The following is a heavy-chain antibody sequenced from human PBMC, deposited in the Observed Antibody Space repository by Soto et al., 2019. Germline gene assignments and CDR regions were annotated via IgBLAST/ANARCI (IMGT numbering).Heavy chain of an antibody. Sequence: GGSLRLSCAASGFTFSDYGMHWVRQAPGKGLEWVAVISYDSTNKYYGDSVKGRFTISRDNSKNTLYLQMNSLRAEDRAVYYCAKDHGFDEFQLLYYSYYGFPVRGQWTTVTAS. CDR2: ISYDSTNK. J-gene: IGHJ6*02. V-gene: IGHV3-30*18. CDR3: AKDHGFDEFQLLYYSYYGFPV. CDR1: GFTFSDYG. D-gene: IGHD2-2*01.